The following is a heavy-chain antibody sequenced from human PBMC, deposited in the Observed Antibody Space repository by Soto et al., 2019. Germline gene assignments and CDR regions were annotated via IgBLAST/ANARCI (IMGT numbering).Heavy chain of an antibody. CDR1: GFTFSSYA. J-gene: IGHJ4*02. CDR3: ARETVRTFDY. CDR2: ISYDGSNK. Sequence: QVQLVESGGGVVQPGRSLRLSCAASGFTFSSYAMHWVRQAPGKGLEWVAVISYDGSNKYYADSVKGRFTISRDNSKNTLYLQMNSLRAEDTAVYYCARETVRTFDYWGQGTLVTVSS. D-gene: IGHD3-16*01. V-gene: IGHV3-30-3*01.